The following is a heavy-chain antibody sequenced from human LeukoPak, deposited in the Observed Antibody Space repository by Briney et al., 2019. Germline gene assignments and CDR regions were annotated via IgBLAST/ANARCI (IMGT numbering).Heavy chain of an antibody. V-gene: IGHV3-23*01. D-gene: IGHD6-19*01. J-gene: IGHJ4*02. CDR3: AKASRVAVAGTRFDY. CDR2: ISGSGGST. CDR1: GFTFSSYA. Sequence: GGSLRLSCAASGFTFSSYAMSWVRQAPGKGLEWVSAISGSGGSTYYADSVKGRFTISRDNSKNTLYLQMNSLRAEDTAVYYCAKASRVAVAGTRFDYWGQGTLVTVSS.